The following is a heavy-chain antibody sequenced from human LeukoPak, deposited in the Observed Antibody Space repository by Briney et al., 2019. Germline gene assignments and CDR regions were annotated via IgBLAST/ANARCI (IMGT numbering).Heavy chain of an antibody. D-gene: IGHD1-26*01. CDR2: INRDGSYT. Sequence: GGSLRLSCAASRFTFNNFWMHWVRQVPGKGLVWVSRINRDGSYTDYADSVKGRFTISRDNTKNTLYLQMNSLRADDTSLHFCARDLRGARDYWGQGTLVTVSS. CDR1: RFTFNNFW. CDR3: ARDLRGARDY. J-gene: IGHJ4*02. V-gene: IGHV3-74*01.